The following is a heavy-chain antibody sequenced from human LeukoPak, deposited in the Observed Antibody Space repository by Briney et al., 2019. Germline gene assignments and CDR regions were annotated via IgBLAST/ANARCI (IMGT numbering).Heavy chain of an antibody. J-gene: IGHJ4*02. CDR3: ARAPPSGWLDY. CDR2: IIPIFGTA. CDR1: GGTFSSYA. Sequence: SVKVSCKASGGTFSSYAISWVRQAPGQGLEWMGGIIPIFGTASYAQKFQGRVTITTDESTSTAYMELSSLRSDDTAVYYCARAPPSGWLDYWGQGTLVTVSS. V-gene: IGHV1-69*05. D-gene: IGHD6-19*01.